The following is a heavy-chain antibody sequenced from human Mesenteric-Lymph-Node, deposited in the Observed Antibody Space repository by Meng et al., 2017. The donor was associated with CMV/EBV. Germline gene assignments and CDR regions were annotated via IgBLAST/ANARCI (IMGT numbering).Heavy chain of an antibody. CDR1: GYTFTDYY. Sequence: ASVKVSCKASGYTFTDYYMHWVRQAPGQGLEWMGWINPNSGGTNYAQKFQGRVTMTRDTSISTAYMELSRLRSDDTAVYYCARVNSLYSWFGELSNFDYWGQGTLVTVSS. CDR3: ARVNSLYSWFGELSNFDY. D-gene: IGHD3-10*01. V-gene: IGHV1-2*02. J-gene: IGHJ4*02. CDR2: INPNSGGT.